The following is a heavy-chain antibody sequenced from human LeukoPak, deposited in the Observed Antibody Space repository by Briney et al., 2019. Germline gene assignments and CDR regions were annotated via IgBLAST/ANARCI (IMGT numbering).Heavy chain of an antibody. D-gene: IGHD2-2*01. J-gene: IGHJ4*02. V-gene: IGHV3-11*06. CDR2: ISSSSSCT. Sequence: SPGGSLRLSCAASGFTFSAYYMSWIRQAPGKGLEWVSYISSSSSCTNYADSVKGRFTISRDNAKNSLYLQMNSLRAEDTAVYYCARDLCSSTSCYSDPGDYWGQGTLVTVSS. CDR1: GFTFSAYY. CDR3: ARDLCSSTSCYSDPGDY.